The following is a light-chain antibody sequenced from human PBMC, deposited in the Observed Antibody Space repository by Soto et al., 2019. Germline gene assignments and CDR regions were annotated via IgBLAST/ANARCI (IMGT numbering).Light chain of an antibody. Sequence: QSALTQPASVSGSPGQSITISCTGTSSDIGAYNFVSWYQQHPGKAPKLMIYDVSDRPSGVSNRFSGSKSGNTASLTISGLQDEDAADYYCSYSTSSPLFVFGTGTKVTVL. J-gene: IGLJ1*01. V-gene: IGLV2-14*03. CDR1: SSDIGAYNF. CDR2: DVS. CDR3: SYSTSSPLFV.